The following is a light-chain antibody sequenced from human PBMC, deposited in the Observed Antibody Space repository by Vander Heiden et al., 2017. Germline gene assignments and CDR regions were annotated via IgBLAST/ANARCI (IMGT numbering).Light chain of an antibody. V-gene: IGLV1-51*01. CDR2: DNN. CDR3: GTWDSSLSAWV. CDR1: SSNIGNNY. Sequence: QSVLTQPPSVSASPGQKVTISCSGSSSNIGNNYVSWYQQLPVTAPQLLSYDNNKRPSGIPDRFSGSKSGTSATLGITGLQTGDETDYYCGTWDSSLSAWVFGGGTKLTVL. J-gene: IGLJ3*02.